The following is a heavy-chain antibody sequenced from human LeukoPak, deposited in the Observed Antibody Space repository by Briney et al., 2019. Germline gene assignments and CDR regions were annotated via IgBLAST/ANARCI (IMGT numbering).Heavy chain of an antibody. CDR1: GFIFSNYA. Sequence: GGSLRLSCAASGFIFSNYAMSWVRQAPGKGLEWVSSISDSGGSTYYADSVKGRLTISRDNSKNTLYLQMNSLRAEDTALYYCVKSRIAAAGLGAFDYWGQGTLVTVSS. D-gene: IGHD6-13*01. V-gene: IGHV3-23*01. CDR2: ISDSGGST. CDR3: VKSRIAAAGLGAFDY. J-gene: IGHJ4*02.